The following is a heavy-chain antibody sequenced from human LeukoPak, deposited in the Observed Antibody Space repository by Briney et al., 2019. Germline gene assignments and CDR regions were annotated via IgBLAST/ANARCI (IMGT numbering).Heavy chain of an antibody. Sequence: SETLSLTCTVSGGSISTYNWSWVRQPPGKGLELIGHIHDTGSTFYNPSLRGRVTISLDTSNNQFSLKLTSMTAADTAVYYCARFSSGCSTSSCYLTYWGQGTLVTVS. D-gene: IGHD2-2*01. J-gene: IGHJ4*02. CDR2: IHDTGST. CDR1: GGSISTYN. CDR3: ARFSSGCSTSSCYLTY. V-gene: IGHV4-59*01.